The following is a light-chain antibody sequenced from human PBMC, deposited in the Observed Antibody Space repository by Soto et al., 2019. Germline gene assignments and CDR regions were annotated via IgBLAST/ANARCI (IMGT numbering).Light chain of an antibody. CDR3: QQSYSTLGT. J-gene: IGKJ1*01. V-gene: IGKV1-39*01. Sequence: IQLRQPPSFLSASVGDSVTITCRASQAIRTALGWYQQKPGKVPKLLIYAASTLQSGVPPRFSGSGSGTDFTLTISSLQPEDFATYYCQQSYSTLGTFGQGTKVDIK. CDR1: QAIRTA. CDR2: AAS.